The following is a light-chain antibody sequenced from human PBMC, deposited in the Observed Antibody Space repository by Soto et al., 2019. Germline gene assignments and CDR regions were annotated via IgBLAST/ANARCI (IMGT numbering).Light chain of an antibody. V-gene: IGKV4-1*01. Sequence: DIVMTQSPDSLAVSLGERATINCKSSQSVLYTPNNKNYLTWYQQRPGQPPKMLIYWASTREYGVPDRFSGSGSGTDFTLTISNLQAVDVAVYYCQQYFDTPTFGQGTRLEIK. CDR2: WAS. CDR3: QQYFDTPT. J-gene: IGKJ5*01. CDR1: QSVLYTPNNKNY.